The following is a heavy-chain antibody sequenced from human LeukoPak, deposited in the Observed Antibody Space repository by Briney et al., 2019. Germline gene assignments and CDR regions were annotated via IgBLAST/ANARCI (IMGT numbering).Heavy chain of an antibody. CDR1: GGSFSGYY. D-gene: IGHD2-21*02. Sequence: SETLSLTCAVYGGSFSGYYWSWIRQPPGKGLEWIRQINHSGSNNYNPSLKSRVTISVDTSKNQFSQKLSSVTAAGTTVYYCARGRGPTLGDSTDYWGQGTLVTVSS. CDR3: ARGRGPTLGDSTDY. J-gene: IGHJ4*02. CDR2: INHSGSN. V-gene: IGHV4-34*01.